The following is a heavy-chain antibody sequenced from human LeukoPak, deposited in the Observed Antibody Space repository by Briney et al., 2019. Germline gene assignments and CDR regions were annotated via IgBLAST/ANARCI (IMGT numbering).Heavy chain of an antibody. D-gene: IGHD6-13*01. Sequence: GGSLRLSCAASGFIFSDYYMSWLRQASGKGLEWVSYISSSSSYTNYADSVKGRFTISRDNAKNSLYLQMNSLRAEDSAVYYCARDLVAAGKIDWGQGTLVTVSS. CDR2: ISSSSSYT. V-gene: IGHV3-11*06. CDR3: ARDLVAAGKID. CDR1: GFIFSDYY. J-gene: IGHJ4*02.